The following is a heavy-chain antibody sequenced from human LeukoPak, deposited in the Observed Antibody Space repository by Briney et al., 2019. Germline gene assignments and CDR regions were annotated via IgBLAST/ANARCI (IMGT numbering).Heavy chain of an antibody. V-gene: IGHV4-59*12. D-gene: IGHD6-19*01. Sequence: SETLSLTCTVSGGSISSYYWSWIRQPPGKGLEWIGSIYYSGSTYYNPSLKSRVTISVDKSKNQFSLKLSSVTAADTAVYYCARDFEGSSGLFDYWGQGTLVTVSS. CDR2: IYYSGST. CDR3: ARDFEGSSGLFDY. J-gene: IGHJ4*02. CDR1: GGSISSYY.